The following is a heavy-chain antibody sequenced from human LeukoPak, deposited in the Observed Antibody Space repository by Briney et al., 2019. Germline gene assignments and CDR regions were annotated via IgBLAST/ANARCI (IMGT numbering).Heavy chain of an antibody. V-gene: IGHV4-30-2*01. Sequence: PSQTLSLTCTVSGGSISSGGYYWSWIRQPPGKGLEWIGYIYHSGSTYYNPSLKSRVTISVDRSKNQFSLKLSSVTAADTAVYYCARHGSISYDSSGYYSGDAFDIWGQGTMVTVSS. CDR2: IYHSGST. CDR3: ARHGSISYDSSGYYSGDAFDI. D-gene: IGHD3-22*01. CDR1: GGSISSGGYY. J-gene: IGHJ3*02.